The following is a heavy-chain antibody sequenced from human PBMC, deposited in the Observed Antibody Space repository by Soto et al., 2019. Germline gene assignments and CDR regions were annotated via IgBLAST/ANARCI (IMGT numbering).Heavy chain of an antibody. V-gene: IGHV3-48*02. CDR2: ISSSNRTI. CDR1: GFTFRSYS. D-gene: IGHD3-10*01. CDR3: AREAGPLTKTGMDV. J-gene: IGHJ6*04. Sequence: GVSIIFSCSASGFTFRSYSMNWVRQAPGKGLEWVSYISSSNRTINYADSVKGRFIISRDNAKNSLYLQMHSLRDEDTAVYYCAREAGPLTKTGMDVWC.